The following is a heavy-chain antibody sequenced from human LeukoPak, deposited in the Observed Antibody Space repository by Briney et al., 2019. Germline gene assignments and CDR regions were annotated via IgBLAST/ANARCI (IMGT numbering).Heavy chain of an antibody. CDR1: GFTFSSYS. J-gene: IGHJ4*02. CDR3: ARPNFYSSSWPVFDY. CDR2: ISSSSSTI. Sequence: GGSLRLSCAASGFTFSSYSMNWVRQAPGKGLEWVSYISSSSSTIYYADSVKGRFTISRDNAKNSLCLQMNSLRAEDTAVYYCARPNFYSSSWPVFDYWGQGTLVTVSS. D-gene: IGHD6-13*01. V-gene: IGHV3-48*04.